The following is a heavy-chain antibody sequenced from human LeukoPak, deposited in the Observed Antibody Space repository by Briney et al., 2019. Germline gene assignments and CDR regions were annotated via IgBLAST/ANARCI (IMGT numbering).Heavy chain of an antibody. Sequence: GRSLRLSCAASGFTFSSYGMHWVRHAPGKGLEWMAVISYDGINKSYADSVKGRFTISRDNSKNTLYLQMNSLRAEDTAVYYCAKAGYSYGFYYYYMDVWGKGTTVTVSS. CDR3: AKAGYSYGFYYYYMDV. CDR2: ISYDGINK. CDR1: GFTFSSYG. J-gene: IGHJ6*03. V-gene: IGHV3-30*18. D-gene: IGHD5-18*01.